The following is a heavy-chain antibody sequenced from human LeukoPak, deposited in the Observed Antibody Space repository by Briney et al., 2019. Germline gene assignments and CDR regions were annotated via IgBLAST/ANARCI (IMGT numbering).Heavy chain of an antibody. Sequence: GGSLRLSCVASGFSFSSYAMSWVRQAPGKGLEWVSAISGSGGSTYYADSVKGRFTISRDNSKNTLYLQMNSLRAEDTAVYYCAKGRSIAIFGVAYLFDYWGQGTLVTVSS. D-gene: IGHD3-3*01. CDR3: AKGRSIAIFGVAYLFDY. J-gene: IGHJ4*02. CDR2: ISGSGGST. CDR1: GFSFSSYA. V-gene: IGHV3-23*01.